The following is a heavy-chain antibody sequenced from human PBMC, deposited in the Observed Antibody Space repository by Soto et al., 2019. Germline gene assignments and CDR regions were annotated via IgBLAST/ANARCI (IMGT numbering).Heavy chain of an antibody. CDR1: GFTFSNAW. D-gene: IGHD6-13*01. J-gene: IGHJ4*02. CDR3: TTDLWTRYCSNLQDY. Sequence: PGGSLRLSCAASGFTFSNAWMSWVRQAPGKGLEWVGRIKSKTDGGTTDYAAPVKRRFTISRDDSKNTLYLQMNSLKTEDTAVYYCTTDLWTRYCSNLQDYWGQGTLVTVSS. V-gene: IGHV3-15*01. CDR2: IKSKTDGGTT.